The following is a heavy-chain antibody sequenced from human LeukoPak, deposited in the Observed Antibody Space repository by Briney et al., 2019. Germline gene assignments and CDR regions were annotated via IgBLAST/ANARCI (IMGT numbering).Heavy chain of an antibody. J-gene: IGHJ4*02. Sequence: SETLSLTCTVSGDSISSYYWSWIRQPAGKGLEWIGRIYTSGSTNYNPSLKSRVTISVDTSKNQFSLNLNSVTAADTAVYYCALWGYFDSSGRHFWGQGTLVTVSS. CDR1: GDSISSYY. D-gene: IGHD3-22*01. CDR2: IYTSGST. V-gene: IGHV4-4*07. CDR3: ALWGYFDSSGRHF.